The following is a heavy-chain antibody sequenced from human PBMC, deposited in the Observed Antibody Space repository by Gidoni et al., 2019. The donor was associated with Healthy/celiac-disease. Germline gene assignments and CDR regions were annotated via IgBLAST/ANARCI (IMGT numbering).Heavy chain of an antibody. V-gene: IGHV3-11*06. D-gene: IGHD3-10*01. CDR2: ISSSSSYT. Sequence: QVQLVESGGGLVKPGGSLRLSCAASGFTFSDYYMSWIRQAPGKGLEWVSYISSSSSYTNYADSVKGRFTISRDNAKNSLYLQMNSLRAEDTAVYYCARDLLWFGELQTYYYYGMDVWGQGTTVTVSS. CDR1: GFTFSDYY. CDR3: ARDLLWFGELQTYYYYGMDV. J-gene: IGHJ6*02.